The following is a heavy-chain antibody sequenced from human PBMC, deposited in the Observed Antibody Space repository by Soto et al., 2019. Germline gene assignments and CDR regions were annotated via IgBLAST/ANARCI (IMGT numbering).Heavy chain of an antibody. CDR1: GYTFTNHW. V-gene: IGHV5-51*03. CDR3: AGHSSSWYWDY. J-gene: IGHJ4*02. Sequence: EVQLVQSGAEVKKTGESLRISCQGFGYTFTNHWIGWVRQMPGKGLEWMGIIYPANSETRYSPSCQGQVTISADMSINTAFLQWSRLKASDTAIYFCAGHSSSWYWDYWGQGTLVTVSS. D-gene: IGHD6-13*01. CDR2: IYPANSET.